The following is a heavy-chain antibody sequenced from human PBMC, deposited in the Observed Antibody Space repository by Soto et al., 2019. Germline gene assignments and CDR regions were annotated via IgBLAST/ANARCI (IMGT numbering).Heavy chain of an antibody. D-gene: IGHD6-6*01. Sequence: DVQLVESGGGLVQPGGSLRVSCAASGFTFSSYSMNWVRQAPGKGLEWVSYMSSRSLTIYYTDSVKGRFTISRDNAKNSLYLQMNSLRDEDTAVYYCARGGSSSDNGMDVWGQGTTVTVSS. CDR2: MSSRSLTI. CDR1: GFTFSSYS. V-gene: IGHV3-48*02. CDR3: ARGGSSSDNGMDV. J-gene: IGHJ6*02.